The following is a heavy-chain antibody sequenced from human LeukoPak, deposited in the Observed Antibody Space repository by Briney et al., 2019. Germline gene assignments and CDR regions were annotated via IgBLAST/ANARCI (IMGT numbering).Heavy chain of an antibody. Sequence: PGGSLRLSCAASGFTFSSYTMNWVRQAPGKGLQWVSTVSASSDIHYSDSVKGRFTISRDNARNSLYLQMNSLRDEDTAVYYCARDAVHTAHFDYWGQGTLVTVSS. CDR1: GFTFSSYT. J-gene: IGHJ4*02. V-gene: IGHV3-48*02. CDR2: VSASSDI. CDR3: ARDAVHTAHFDY. D-gene: IGHD5-18*01.